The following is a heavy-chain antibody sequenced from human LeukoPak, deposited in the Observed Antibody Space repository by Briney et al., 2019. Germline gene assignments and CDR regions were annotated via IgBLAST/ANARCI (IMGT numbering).Heavy chain of an antibody. D-gene: IGHD6-13*01. CDR2: IRYDGRNK. CDR3: AKDPRRYSRTGGYFDY. Sequence: PGGSLRLSCAASRFTFSSFGMHWVRHIPGKGLEWVSFIRYDGRNKYYADSVKGRFIISRDNSKNTLYLQMNSLRVEDTAVYYCAKDPRRYSRTGGYFDYWGQGTLVTVSS. J-gene: IGHJ4*02. CDR1: RFTFSSFG. V-gene: IGHV3-30*02.